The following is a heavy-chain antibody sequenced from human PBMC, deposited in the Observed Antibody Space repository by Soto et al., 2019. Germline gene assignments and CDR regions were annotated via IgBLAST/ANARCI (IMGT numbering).Heavy chain of an antibody. D-gene: IGHD3-22*01. Sequence: GGSLRLSCAASGFTFSSYSMNWVRQAPGKELEWVSYISSSSSTIYYADSVKGRFTISRDNAKNSLYLQMNSLRDEDTAVYYCARDPRYDSSGYYYVGPSENFDYWGQGTLVTVSS. V-gene: IGHV3-48*02. CDR3: ARDPRYDSSGYYYVGPSENFDY. CDR1: GFTFSSYS. CDR2: ISSSSSTI. J-gene: IGHJ4*02.